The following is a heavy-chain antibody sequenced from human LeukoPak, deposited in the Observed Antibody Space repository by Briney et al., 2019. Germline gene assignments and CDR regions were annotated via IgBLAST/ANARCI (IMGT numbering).Heavy chain of an antibody. Sequence: SETLSLTCTVSGGSISSYYWSWIRQPPGKGLEWIGYIYYSGSTNYNPSLKSRVTISVDTSKNQFSLKLSSVTAADTAVYYCARTTRNDAFDIWGQGTMVTVSS. D-gene: IGHD1-1*01. CDR1: GGSISSYY. CDR3: ARTTRNDAFDI. J-gene: IGHJ3*02. CDR2: IYYSGST. V-gene: IGHV4-59*01.